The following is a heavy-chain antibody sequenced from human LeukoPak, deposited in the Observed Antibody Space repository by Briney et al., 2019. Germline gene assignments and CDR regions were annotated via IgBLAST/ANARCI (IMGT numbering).Heavy chain of an antibody. CDR1: GGTFSSYA. V-gene: IGHV1-69*06. D-gene: IGHD6-19*01. J-gene: IGHJ4*02. CDR2: IIPIFGTA. Sequence: GASVKVSCKASGGTFSSYAISWVRQAPGQGLEWMGGIIPIFGTANYAQKFQGRVTITADKSTSTAYMELSSLRSEDTAVYYCARSAVAGTEGDYWGQGTLVTVSS. CDR3: ARSAVAGTEGDY.